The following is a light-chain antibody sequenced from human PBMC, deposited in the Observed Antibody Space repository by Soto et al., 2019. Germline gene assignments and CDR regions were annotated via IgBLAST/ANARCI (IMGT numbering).Light chain of an antibody. CDR1: SSNIGNNA. CDR3: AAWDDSLNGVV. Sequence: QSVLTQPPSVSAAPWQRVTISCSGSSSNIGNNAVHWYQQLPGKAPKLLIFYDDLLPSGVSGRFSGSKSGTSASLAISGLQSEDEADYYCAAWDDSLNGVVFGGGTKLTVL. V-gene: IGLV1-36*01. J-gene: IGLJ3*02. CDR2: YDD.